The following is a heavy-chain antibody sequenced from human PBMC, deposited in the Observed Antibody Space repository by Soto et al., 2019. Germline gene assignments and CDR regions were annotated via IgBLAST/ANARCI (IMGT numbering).Heavy chain of an antibody. CDR3: ARGPYSSSFFDY. J-gene: IGHJ4*02. CDR2: IYYSGST. D-gene: IGHD6-6*01. V-gene: IGHV4-31*03. Sequence: SETLSLTCTVSGGSISSGGYYWSWIRQHLGKGLEWIGYIYYSGSTYYNPSLKSRVTISVDTSKNQFSLKLSSVTAADTAVYYCARGPYSSSFFDYWGQGTLVTVSS. CDR1: GGSISSGGYY.